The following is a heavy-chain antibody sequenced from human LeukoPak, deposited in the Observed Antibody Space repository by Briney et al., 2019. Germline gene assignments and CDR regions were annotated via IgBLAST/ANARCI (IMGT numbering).Heavy chain of an antibody. CDR1: GYTFNHHG. V-gene: IGHV1-18*01. CDR2: ISAYNGDT. Sequence: ASVKVSCKASGYTFNHHGIAWVRQAPGQGLEWMGWISAYNGDTNYAQEFQGRVTMTEDTSTDTAYMELSSLRSEDTAVYYCATAVLRYFDFFDYWGQGTLVTVSS. D-gene: IGHD3-9*01. J-gene: IGHJ4*02. CDR3: ATAVLRYFDFFDY.